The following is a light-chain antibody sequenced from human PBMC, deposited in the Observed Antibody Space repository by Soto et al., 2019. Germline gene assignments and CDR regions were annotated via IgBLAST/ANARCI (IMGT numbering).Light chain of an antibody. CDR3: QQRSTSPLT. Sequence: EIVLTQSPATLSLSPGERATLSCRASQSISSHLAWYQQKPGQTPRLLMYDASNRATAVPARFSGSGSGTDFTLTISSLEPEDLAVYYCQQRSTSPLTFGGGTKVDIK. J-gene: IGKJ4*01. V-gene: IGKV3-11*01. CDR1: QSISSH. CDR2: DAS.